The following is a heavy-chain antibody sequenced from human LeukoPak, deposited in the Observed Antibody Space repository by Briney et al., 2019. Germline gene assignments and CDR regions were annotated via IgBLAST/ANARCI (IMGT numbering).Heavy chain of an antibody. Sequence: ASVKVSCKASGYTFTSYGISWVRQDPGQGLERMGWISAYNGNTNYAQKLQGRVTMTTDTSTSTAYMELRSLRSEDTAVYYCARDYYGSGSYSNYYYYYYMAVWGKGTTVTISS. CDR1: GYTFTSYG. CDR2: ISAYNGNT. V-gene: IGHV1-18*01. J-gene: IGHJ6*03. CDR3: ARDYYGSGSYSNYYYYYYMAV. D-gene: IGHD3-10*01.